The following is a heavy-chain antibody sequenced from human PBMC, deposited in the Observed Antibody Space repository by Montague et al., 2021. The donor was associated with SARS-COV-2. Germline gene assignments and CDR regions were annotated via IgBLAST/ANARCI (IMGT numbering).Heavy chain of an antibody. CDR1: GGSISSYY. CDR2: IYYTGST. V-gene: IGHV4-59*13. J-gene: IGHJ6*02. Sequence: SETLSLTCTVSGGSISSYYWTWIRQPPGKGLKWIGYIYYTGSTNYNPSLESRVTISVDTSKNQFSLKLSSVTAADTAVYYCAREGSGRGYYYYGMDVWGQGTTVTVSS. D-gene: IGHD3-10*01. CDR3: AREGSGRGYYYYGMDV.